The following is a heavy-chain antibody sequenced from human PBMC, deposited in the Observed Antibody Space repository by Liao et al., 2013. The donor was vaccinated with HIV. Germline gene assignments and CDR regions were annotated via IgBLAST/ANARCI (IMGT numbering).Heavy chain of an antibody. Sequence: QVQLQESDSRLVKPSETLSLTCTVSGGSIRSYFWSWIRQPAGKGLEWIGRIYTSGSTNYNPSLKSRLTMSVDTSKNQFSLKLSSVTAADTAVYYCARDKRYSYGSRFDYYYMDVWGKGTTVTVSS. CDR3: ARDKRYSYGSRFDYYYMDV. CDR2: IYTSGST. J-gene: IGHJ6*03. V-gene: IGHV4-4*07. CDR1: GGSIRSYF. D-gene: IGHD5-18*01.